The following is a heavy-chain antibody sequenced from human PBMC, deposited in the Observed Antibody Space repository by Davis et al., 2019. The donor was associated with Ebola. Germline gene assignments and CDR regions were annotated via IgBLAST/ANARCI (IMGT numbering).Heavy chain of an antibody. D-gene: IGHD5-24*01. V-gene: IGHV1-3*01. CDR3: ARGGGRDGDNYGDY. CDR1: GYTFTSYA. CDR2: INAGNGNT. J-gene: IGHJ4*02. Sequence: ASVKVSCKASGYTFTSYAMHWVRQAPGQRLEWMGWINAGNGNTKYSQKFQGRVTITRDTSASTAYMELSSLRSEDTAVYYCARGGGRDGDNYGDYWGQGTLVTVSS.